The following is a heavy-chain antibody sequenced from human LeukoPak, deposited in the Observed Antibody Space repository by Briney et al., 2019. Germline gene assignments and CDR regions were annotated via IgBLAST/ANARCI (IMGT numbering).Heavy chain of an antibody. Sequence: GGSLRLSCAASGFTFSSYAMHWVRQAPGKGLEWVAVISYDGSNKYYADSVKGRFTISRDNSKNTLYLQMNSLRAEDTAVYYCARGSYYYDSSGHDYWGQGTLVTVSS. D-gene: IGHD3-22*01. CDR3: ARGSYYYDSSGHDY. CDR2: ISYDGSNK. V-gene: IGHV3-30-3*01. CDR1: GFTFSSYA. J-gene: IGHJ4*02.